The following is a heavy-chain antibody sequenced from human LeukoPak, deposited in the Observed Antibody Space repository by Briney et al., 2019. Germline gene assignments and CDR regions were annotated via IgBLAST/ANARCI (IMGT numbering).Heavy chain of an antibody. V-gene: IGHV4-34*01. CDR3: ARGPESYYYMDV. J-gene: IGHJ6*03. Sequence: SETLSLTCAVYGGSFSGYYWSWIRQPPGKGLEWIGEINHSGSTNYNPSLKSRVTISVDTSKNQFSPKLSSVTAADTAVYYCARGPESYYYMDVWGKGTTVTVSS. CDR2: INHSGST. CDR1: GGSFSGYY.